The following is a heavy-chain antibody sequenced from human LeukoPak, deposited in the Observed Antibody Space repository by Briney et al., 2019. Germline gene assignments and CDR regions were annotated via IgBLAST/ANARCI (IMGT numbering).Heavy chain of an antibody. J-gene: IGHJ4*02. CDR2: IASDGSST. CDR3: ARGRPHGNDY. CDR1: EFTFW. Sequence: PGGSLRLSCAASEFTFWMNWVRQAPGKGLVWVSRIASDGSSTTYADSVKGRFSISRDNAKNTLYLQMNSLRVEDTAVYYCARGRPHGNDYWGQGTLVTVSS. D-gene: IGHD4-23*01. V-gene: IGHV3-74*01.